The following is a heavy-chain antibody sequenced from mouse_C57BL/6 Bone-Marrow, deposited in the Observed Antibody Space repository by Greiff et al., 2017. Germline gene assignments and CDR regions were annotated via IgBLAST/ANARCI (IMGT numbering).Heavy chain of an antibody. D-gene: IGHD1-1*01. CDR1: GFTFSSYG. Sequence: DVHLVESGGDLVKPGGSLKLSCAASGFTFSSYGMSWVRQTPDKRLEWVATISSGGSYTYYPDSVKGRFTISRDNAKNTLYLQMSSLKSEDTAMYYCARDKGYYYGSSYGAMDYWGQGTSVTVSS. V-gene: IGHV5-6*01. J-gene: IGHJ4*01. CDR3: ARDKGYYYGSSYGAMDY. CDR2: ISSGGSYT.